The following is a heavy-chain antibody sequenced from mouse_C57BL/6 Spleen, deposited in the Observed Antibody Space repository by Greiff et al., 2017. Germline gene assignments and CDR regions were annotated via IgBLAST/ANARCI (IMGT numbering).Heavy chain of an antibody. J-gene: IGHJ2*01. CDR1: GYTFTSYW. Sequence: VKLQQPGAELVKPGASVKLSCKASGYTFTSYWMHWVKQRPGQGLEWIGMIHPNSGSTNYNEKFKSKATLTVDKSSSTAYMQLSSLTSEDSAVYYCARGGYGSSYGFDYWGQGTTLTVSS. CDR2: IHPNSGST. V-gene: IGHV1-64*01. D-gene: IGHD1-1*01. CDR3: ARGGYGSSYGFDY.